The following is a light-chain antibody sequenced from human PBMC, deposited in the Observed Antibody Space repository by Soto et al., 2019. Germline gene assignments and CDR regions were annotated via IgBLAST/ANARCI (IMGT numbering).Light chain of an antibody. CDR1: QSVGGS. V-gene: IGKV3-11*01. J-gene: IGKJ4*01. CDR3: YQRSNWPPLT. Sequence: EIVLTQSPATLSLSPGERATLSCRASQSVGGSLDWYQQKPGQAPRLLIYDASNRASGIPARFSGSGSGTDCTLAISSLEPEDLAVDYWYQRSNWPPLTFGGGNKVEIK. CDR2: DAS.